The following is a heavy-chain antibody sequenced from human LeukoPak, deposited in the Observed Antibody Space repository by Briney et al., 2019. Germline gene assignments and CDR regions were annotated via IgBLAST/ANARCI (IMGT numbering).Heavy chain of an antibody. Sequence: SENLSLNCTVSGGSISSYYWSWIRQPPGKGLEWIGYIYYSGSTNYNPSLKSRVTISVDTSKNQFSLKLSSVTAADTAVYYCARAAKHDSSGYPDYWGQGTLVTVSS. CDR1: GGSISSYY. V-gene: IGHV4-59*01. CDR3: ARAAKHDSSGYPDY. D-gene: IGHD3-22*01. CDR2: IYYSGST. J-gene: IGHJ4*02.